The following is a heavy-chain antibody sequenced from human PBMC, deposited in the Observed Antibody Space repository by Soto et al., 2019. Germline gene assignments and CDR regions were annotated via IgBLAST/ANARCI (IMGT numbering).Heavy chain of an antibody. Sequence: QVQLQESGPGLVRPSETLSLTCTVSGGSLSGYYWSWIRQAPGKGLEWMGYIYYSGNTNYRPSLKSRLTISLDTSREQFSLRLKSVTVADTGVYFCVRHGGVAIFDFWGQGNLVIVSS. D-gene: IGHD3-16*01. J-gene: IGHJ4*02. V-gene: IGHV4-59*08. CDR3: VRHGGVAIFDF. CDR1: GGSLSGYY. CDR2: IYYSGNT.